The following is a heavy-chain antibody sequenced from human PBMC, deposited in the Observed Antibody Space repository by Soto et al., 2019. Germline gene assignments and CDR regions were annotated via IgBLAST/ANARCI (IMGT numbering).Heavy chain of an antibody. V-gene: IGHV1-46*03. CDR2: INPSGGST. CDR1: GYTFTSYY. Sequence: ASVKVSCKASGYTFTSYYMHWVRQAPGQGLEWMGIINPSGGSTSYAQKFQGRVTMTRDTSTSTVYMELSSLRSEDTAVYYCARDLVNDILTGYLDYWGQGTLVTVSS. D-gene: IGHD3-9*01. CDR3: ARDLVNDILTGYLDY. J-gene: IGHJ4*02.